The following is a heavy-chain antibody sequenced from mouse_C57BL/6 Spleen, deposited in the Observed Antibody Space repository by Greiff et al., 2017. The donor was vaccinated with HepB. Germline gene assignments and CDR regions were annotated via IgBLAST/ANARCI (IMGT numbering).Heavy chain of an antibody. D-gene: IGHD2-2*01. CDR2: ISSGGSYT. V-gene: IGHV5-6*01. CDR3: ARNYYGYDPAWFAY. J-gene: IGHJ3*01. Sequence: EVKLVESGGDLVKPGGSLKLSCAASGFTFSSYGMSWVRQTPDKRLEWVATISSGGSYTYYPDSVKGRFTISRDNAKNTLYLQMSSLKSEDTAMYYCARNYYGYDPAWFAYWGQGTLVTVSA. CDR1: GFTFSSYG.